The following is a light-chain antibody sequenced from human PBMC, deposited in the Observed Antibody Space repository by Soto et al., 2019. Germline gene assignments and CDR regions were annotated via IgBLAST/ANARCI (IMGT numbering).Light chain of an antibody. CDR2: AAS. CDR1: QDIRND. J-gene: IGKJ1*01. Sequence: AIQMTQFPSSLSASVRDRVTVTCRASQDIRNDLGWYQQKPGKAPKLLIYAASSLPSGVPSRFSGSGSGTQFTLTISSLQPEDVATYYCLQNYNYPWTFGQGTKVEIK. CDR3: LQNYNYPWT. V-gene: IGKV1-6*01.